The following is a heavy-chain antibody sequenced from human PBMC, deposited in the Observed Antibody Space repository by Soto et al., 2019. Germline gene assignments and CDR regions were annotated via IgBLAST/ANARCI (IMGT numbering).Heavy chain of an antibody. CDR2: IYYSGST. D-gene: IGHD1-20*01. V-gene: IGHV4-59*01. J-gene: IGHJ3*02. CDR1: GGSIGSYY. Sequence: SETLSLTCTVSGGSIGSYYWSWIRQPPGKGLEWIGYIYYSGSTNYNPSLKSRVTISVDTSKNQFSLKLSSVTAADTAVYYCAREGGYKAWAFDIWGQGTMVTVSS. CDR3: AREGGYKAWAFDI.